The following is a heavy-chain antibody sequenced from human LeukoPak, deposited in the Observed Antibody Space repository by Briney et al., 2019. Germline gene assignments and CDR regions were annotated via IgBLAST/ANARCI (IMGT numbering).Heavy chain of an antibody. J-gene: IGHJ4*02. CDR1: GFTFSSYG. Sequence: GGSLRLSCAASGFTFSSYGMHWVRQAPGKGLEWVAVVWYDGSNKYYADSVKGRFTISRDNSKNTLYLQMNSLRAEDTAVYYCARGDPYCSSTSCYLPVDYWGQGTLVTVSS. D-gene: IGHD2-2*01. V-gene: IGHV3-33*01. CDR2: VWYDGSNK. CDR3: ARGDPYCSSTSCYLPVDY.